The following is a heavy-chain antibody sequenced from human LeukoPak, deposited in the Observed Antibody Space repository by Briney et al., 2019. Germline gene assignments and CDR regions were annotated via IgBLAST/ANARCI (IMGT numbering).Heavy chain of an antibody. J-gene: IGHJ4*02. CDR3: ARDHEYSSSPYFDY. CDR2: IYYSGST. V-gene: IGHV4-59*11. D-gene: IGHD6-6*01. Sequence: SETLSLTCTVSGGSISSHYWSWIRQPPGKGLEWIGYIYYSGSTNYNPSLKSRVTISVDTSKNQFSLKLSSVTAADTAVYYCARDHEYSSSPYFDYWGQGTLVTVSS. CDR1: GGSISSHY.